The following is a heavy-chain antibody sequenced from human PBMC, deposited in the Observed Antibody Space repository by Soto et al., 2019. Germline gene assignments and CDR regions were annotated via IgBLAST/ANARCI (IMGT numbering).Heavy chain of an antibody. CDR1: GYTFTSYY. CDR2: INPSGGST. J-gene: IGHJ6*02. Sequence: GASVKVSCKVSGYTFTSYYMHWVRQAPGQGLEWMGIINPSGGSTSYAQKFQGRVTMTRDTSTSTVYMELSSLRSEDTAVYYCASGHVVVPAARFPDYYGMDVWGQGTTVTVSS. D-gene: IGHD2-2*01. CDR3: ASGHVVVPAARFPDYYGMDV. V-gene: IGHV1-46*01.